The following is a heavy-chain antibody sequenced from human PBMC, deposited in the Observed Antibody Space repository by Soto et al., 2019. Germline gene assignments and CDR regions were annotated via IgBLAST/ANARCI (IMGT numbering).Heavy chain of an antibody. J-gene: IGHJ6*02. CDR1: GFTFSDYY. CDR2: ITSGSTI. V-gene: IGHV3-11*01. D-gene: IGHD6-19*01. Sequence: QVQLVESGGGLVKPGGSLRLSFSASGFTFSDYYMSWIRQAPGKGLEGVSYITSGSTIYYADSVKGRFTISRDNAKNSLYLQMNSLRAEDTAVYYCARAPYSSGWYDYYYGMDVWGQGTTVTVSS. CDR3: ARAPYSSGWYDYYYGMDV.